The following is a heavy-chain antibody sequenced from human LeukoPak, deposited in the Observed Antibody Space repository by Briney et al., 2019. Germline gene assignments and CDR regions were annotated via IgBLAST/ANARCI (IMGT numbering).Heavy chain of an antibody. J-gene: IGHJ4*02. V-gene: IGHV3-48*03. CDR1: GFTFSSYE. D-gene: IGHD2-2*01. CDR3: ARAPLGYCSSTSCCFDY. CDR2: ISSSGSTV. Sequence: RPGGSLRLSCAASGFTFSSYEVNWVRQAPGKGLEWVLYISSSGSTVYYADSVKGRFTISRDNAKNSLHLQMNSLRAEDTAVYYCARAPLGYCSSTSCCFDYWGQGTLVTVSS.